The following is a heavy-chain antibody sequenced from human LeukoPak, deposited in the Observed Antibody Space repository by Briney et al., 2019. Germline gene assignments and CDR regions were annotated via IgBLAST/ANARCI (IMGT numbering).Heavy chain of an antibody. D-gene: IGHD6-6*01. CDR2: ISGSGGST. Sequence: SGGSLRLSCAASGFTFSSYAMSWVRQAPGKGPEWVSAISGSGGSTYYADSVKGRFTISRDNSKNTLYLQMNSLRAEDTAVYYCAKADGSIAALFDYWGQGTLVTVSS. CDR1: GFTFSSYA. J-gene: IGHJ4*02. CDR3: AKADGSIAALFDY. V-gene: IGHV3-23*01.